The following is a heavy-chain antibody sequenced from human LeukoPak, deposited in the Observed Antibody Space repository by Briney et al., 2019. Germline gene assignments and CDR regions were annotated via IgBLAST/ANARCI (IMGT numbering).Heavy chain of an antibody. J-gene: IGHJ4*02. V-gene: IGHV4-34*01. CDR1: GGSFSGFY. CDR2: INHSGST. CDR3: ARGLAGTLSTVTNFDY. Sequence: LSPSETLSLTCAVSGGSFSGFYWSWIRQPPGKGLEWIGEINHSGSTNYNPSLKSRVTISVDTSKNQFSLKLNSVTAADTAVYYCARGLAGTLSTVTNFDYWGQGTLVTVSS. D-gene: IGHD4-17*01.